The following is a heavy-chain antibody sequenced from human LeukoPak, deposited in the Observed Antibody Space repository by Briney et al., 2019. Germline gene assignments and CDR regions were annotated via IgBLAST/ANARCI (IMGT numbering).Heavy chain of an antibody. CDR1: GYTFISYG. CDR3: ARVRGSMVRGAYNDY. V-gene: IGHV1-18*01. D-gene: IGHD3-10*01. CDR2: ISAYNGNT. Sequence: GASVKVSCKASGYTFISYGISWVRQAPGQGLEWMGWISAYNGNTNFAQKLQGRVTMTTDSSTNTAYMELRSLRSDDTAVYYCARVRGSMVRGAYNDYWGQGTLVTVSS. J-gene: IGHJ4*02.